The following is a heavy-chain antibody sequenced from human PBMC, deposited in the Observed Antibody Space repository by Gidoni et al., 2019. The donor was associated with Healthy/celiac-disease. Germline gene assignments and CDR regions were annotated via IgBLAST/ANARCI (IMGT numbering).Heavy chain of an antibody. J-gene: IGHJ4*02. D-gene: IGHD3-3*01. Sequence: QVQLVQSGAEVKKPGASVKVSCKASGYTFTGYYMHWVRQAPGQGLEWMGWINPNSGGTNYAQKFQGRVTMTRDTSISTAYMELSRLRSDDTAVYYCARANPNVLRFLEWLFEDYWGQGTLVTVSS. CDR2: INPNSGGT. V-gene: IGHV1-2*02. CDR1: GYTFTGYY. CDR3: ARANPNVLRFLEWLFEDY.